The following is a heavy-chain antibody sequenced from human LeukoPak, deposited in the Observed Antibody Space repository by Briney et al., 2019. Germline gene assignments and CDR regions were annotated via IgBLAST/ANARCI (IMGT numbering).Heavy chain of an antibody. Sequence: GGSLRLSCAASGFTFSSYSMNWVRQAPGKGLEWVSSISSSSSYIYYPDSVKGRFTISRDNAKNSLYLQMNSLRAEDTAVYYCARALDYDFWSGARGSSAFDIWGQGTMVTVSS. CDR1: GFTFSSYS. CDR3: ARALDYDFWSGARGSSAFDI. D-gene: IGHD3-3*01. J-gene: IGHJ3*02. CDR2: ISSSSSYI. V-gene: IGHV3-21*01.